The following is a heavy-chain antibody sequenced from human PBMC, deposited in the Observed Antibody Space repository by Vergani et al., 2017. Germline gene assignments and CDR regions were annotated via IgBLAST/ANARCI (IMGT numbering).Heavy chain of an antibody. Sequence: QVQLVQSGAEVKKPGASVKVSCKASGYTFTSYGISWVRQAPGQGLEWMGWISAYNGNTNYAQKLQGRVTMTTDTSTSTADMELRSLRSDDTAVYYCARGPYPRYCSSTSCYGGWFDPWGQGTLVTVSS. J-gene: IGHJ5*02. D-gene: IGHD2-2*01. CDR1: GYTFTSYG. CDR3: ARGPYPRYCSSTSCYGGWFDP. V-gene: IGHV1-18*01. CDR2: ISAYNGNT.